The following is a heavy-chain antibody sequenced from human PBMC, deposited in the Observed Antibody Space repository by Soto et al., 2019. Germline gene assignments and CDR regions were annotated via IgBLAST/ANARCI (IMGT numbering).Heavy chain of an antibody. Sequence: QVQLVQSGAEVKKPGASVKVSCEASGYTFTSYAISWVRQAPGQGLEWMGWISAYNGNTKYAPKRQGRLTMATDTSPSTPYMEVRSPRSADTAVYSCAIDAPPAAFWGPGTRVTVSS. D-gene: IGHD6-13*01. CDR3: AIDAPPAAF. CDR1: GYTFTSYA. CDR2: ISAYNGNT. J-gene: IGHJ4*02. V-gene: IGHV1-18*01.